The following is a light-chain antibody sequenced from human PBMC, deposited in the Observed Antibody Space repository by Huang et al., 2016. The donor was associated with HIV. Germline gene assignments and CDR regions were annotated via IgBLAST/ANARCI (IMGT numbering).Light chain of an antibody. CDR2: GAS. J-gene: IGKJ5*01. CDR3: QQHGSSPIT. CDR1: QSVTCSY. V-gene: IGKV3-20*01. Sequence: EIVLTQSPGTLSLSPGERATLSCRASQSVTCSYLAWYQQKPGQAPRLLIFGASSRATGIPDRFSGSGSGTDFTLTISRLEPEDFAVYYCQQHGSSPITFGQGTRLEIK.